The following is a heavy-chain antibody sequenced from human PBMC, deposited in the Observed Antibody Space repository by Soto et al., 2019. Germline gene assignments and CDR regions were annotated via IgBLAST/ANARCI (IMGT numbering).Heavy chain of an antibody. D-gene: IGHD3-10*01. CDR1: GYTFTSYG. V-gene: IGHV1-3*01. CDR3: ARSNVLLWFGEFDY. Sequence: GASVKVSCKASGYTFTSYGIHWVRQAPGQRLEWMGWITAGNGNTKYSQEFQGRVTITRDTSASTAYMELSSLRSEDTAVYYCARSNVLLWFGEFDYWGQGTLVTVSS. CDR2: ITAGNGNT. J-gene: IGHJ4*02.